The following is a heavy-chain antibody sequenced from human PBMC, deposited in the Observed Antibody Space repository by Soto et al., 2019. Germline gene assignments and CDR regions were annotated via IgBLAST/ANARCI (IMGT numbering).Heavy chain of an antibody. CDR2: IIPIFGTA. Sequence: QVQLVQSGAEVKKPGSSVKVSCKASGGTFSSYAISWVRQAPGQGLEWMGGIIPIFGTANYAQKFQGRVTITADESPSTAYMELSSLRSEDTAVYYCARVRAASSIHYYYYGMDVWGQGTTVTVSS. D-gene: IGHD6-13*01. J-gene: IGHJ6*02. V-gene: IGHV1-69*12. CDR3: ARVRAASSIHYYYYGMDV. CDR1: GGTFSSYA.